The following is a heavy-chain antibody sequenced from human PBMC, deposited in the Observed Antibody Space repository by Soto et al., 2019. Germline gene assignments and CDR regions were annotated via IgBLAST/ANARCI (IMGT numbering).Heavy chain of an antibody. D-gene: IGHD6-19*01. V-gene: IGHV1-18*01. CDR3: AAGIAVAGTGWNFDY. Sequence: QVQLVQSGAEVKKPGASVKVSCKASGYTFTSYGISWVRQAPGQGLEWMGWISAYNGNTNYAQKLQGRVTMTTDTSTSTAYMELRSLRTDDTAVYYCAAGIAVAGTGWNFDYWGQGTLVTVSS. CDR2: ISAYNGNT. CDR1: GYTFTSYG. J-gene: IGHJ4*02.